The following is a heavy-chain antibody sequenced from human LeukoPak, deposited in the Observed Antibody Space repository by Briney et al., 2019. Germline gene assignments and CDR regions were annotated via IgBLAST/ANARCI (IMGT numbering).Heavy chain of an antibody. CDR3: ARDDRITMVRGVDAFDI. CDR2: ISSSSSYI. D-gene: IGHD3-10*01. CDR1: VFTFSSYN. Sequence: GGSLRLSCAASVFTFSSYNINWVRQAPGKGLEWVSSISSSSSYIYYADSVKGRFTISRDNAKNSLYLQMNSLRAEDTAVYYCARDDRITMVRGVDAFDIWGQGTMVTVSS. V-gene: IGHV3-21*01. J-gene: IGHJ3*02.